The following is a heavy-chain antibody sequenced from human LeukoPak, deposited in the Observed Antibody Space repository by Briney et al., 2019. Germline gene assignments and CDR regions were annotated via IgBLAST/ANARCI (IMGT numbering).Heavy chain of an antibody. CDR2: IDASGGIT. J-gene: IGHJ5*02. CDR3: AKGSGSGWYGWFAP. CDR1: GFTFSSYA. Sequence: GGSLRLSCAASGFTFSSYAMTWVRQAPGKGLEGVSSIDASGGITYYADSVKGRFTISRDNSKNTFFLQMNTLRAADTAVYYCAKGSGSGWYGWFAPWGQGTLVTVSS. D-gene: IGHD6-19*01. V-gene: IGHV3-23*01.